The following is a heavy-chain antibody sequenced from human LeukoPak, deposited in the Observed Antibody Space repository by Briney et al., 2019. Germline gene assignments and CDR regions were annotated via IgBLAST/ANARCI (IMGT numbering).Heavy chain of an antibody. D-gene: IGHD1-1*01. CDR1: GFTFSNAW. CDR2: IKSKTDGGTT. CDR3: TTLFVYNWNDVGALDY. V-gene: IGHV3-15*01. J-gene: IGHJ4*02. Sequence: GGSLRLSCAASGFTFSNAWMSWVRQAPGKGLEWVGRIKSKTDGGTTDYAAPVKGRFTISRDDSKNTLYPQMNSLKTEDTAVYYCTTLFVYNWNDVGALDYWGQGTLVTVSS.